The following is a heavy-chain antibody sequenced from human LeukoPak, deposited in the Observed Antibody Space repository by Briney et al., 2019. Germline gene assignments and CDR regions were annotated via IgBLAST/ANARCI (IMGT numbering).Heavy chain of an antibody. Sequence: GGSLRLSCAASGFTFSSYAMSWVRQAPGKGLEWVSAISGSGGSTYYADSVKGRFTISRDNSKNTLYLQMNSLGAEDTAVYYCAKSKQWLVRGVHYFDYWGQGTLVTVSS. J-gene: IGHJ4*02. CDR1: GFTFSSYA. V-gene: IGHV3-23*01. CDR2: ISGSGGST. D-gene: IGHD6-19*01. CDR3: AKSKQWLVRGVHYFDY.